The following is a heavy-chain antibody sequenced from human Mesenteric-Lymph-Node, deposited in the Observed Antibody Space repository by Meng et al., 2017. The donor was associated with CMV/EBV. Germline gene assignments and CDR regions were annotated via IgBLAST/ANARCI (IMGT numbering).Heavy chain of an antibody. V-gene: IGHV4-39*01. CDR3: ARGRGYCSSTSCYFDY. Sequence: SETLSLTCTVSGGSISSSSYYWGWIRQPPGKGLEWIGSINYSGSTYYNPSLKSRVTISVDTSKNQFSLKLRSVTAADTAVYYCARGRGYCSSTSCYFDYWGQGTLVTVSS. D-gene: IGHD2-2*01. CDR2: INYSGST. J-gene: IGHJ4*02. CDR1: GGSISSSSYY.